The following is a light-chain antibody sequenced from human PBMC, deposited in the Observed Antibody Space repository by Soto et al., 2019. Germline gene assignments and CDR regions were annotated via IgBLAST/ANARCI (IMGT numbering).Light chain of an antibody. CDR3: QQYNGT. J-gene: IGKJ1*01. V-gene: IGKV1-5*03. CDR1: QGLTDW. CDR2: RAS. Sequence: DIQMTQSPSTLSASVGDSVTITCRASQGLTDWLAWYQQKPGKAPKLLIYRASSLESGVPSRFSGSGFGAQFSLTISRLQPDDFATYYCQQYNGTFGQGTKVEI.